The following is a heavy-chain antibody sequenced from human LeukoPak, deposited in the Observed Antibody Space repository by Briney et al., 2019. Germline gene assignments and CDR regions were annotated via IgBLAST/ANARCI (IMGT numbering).Heavy chain of an antibody. V-gene: IGHV3-48*03. CDR3: ARNFDSSASSSN. D-gene: IGHD3-22*01. CDR1: GFTFSSYE. CDR2: ISSSGSTI. Sequence: GGSLRLSCAASGFTFSSYEMNWVRQAPGKGLEWVSYISSSGSTIYYADSVKGRFTISRDNAKNSLYLQMNSLRAEDTAVYYCARNFDSSASSSNWGQGTLVTVSS. J-gene: IGHJ4*02.